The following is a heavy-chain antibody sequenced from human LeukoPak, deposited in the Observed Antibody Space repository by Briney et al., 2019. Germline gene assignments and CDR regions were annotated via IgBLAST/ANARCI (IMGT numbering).Heavy chain of an antibody. J-gene: IGHJ5*02. CDR2: ISWNSGSI. CDR3: AKVGGGWEGWFDP. V-gene: IGHV3-9*01. Sequence: GRSLRLSCAASGFTFDDYAIHWVRQAPGKGLEWVSGISWNSGSIGYADSVKGRFTISRDNAKNSLYLQMNSLRAEDTALYYCAKVGGGWEGWFDPWGQGTLVTVSS. D-gene: IGHD2-15*01. CDR1: GFTFDDYA.